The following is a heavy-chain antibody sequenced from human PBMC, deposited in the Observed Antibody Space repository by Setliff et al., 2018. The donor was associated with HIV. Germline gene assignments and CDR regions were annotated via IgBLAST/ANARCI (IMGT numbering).Heavy chain of an antibody. Sequence: SETLSLTCTVSGGSISSSSYYWGWIRQPPGKGLERIGSIYYSGSTYYNPSLKSRVTISVDTSKNQFSLNLSSVTAADTAVYYCARRQQLWLLYAFVIWGQGTMVKVSS. CDR3: ARRQQLWLLYAFVI. V-gene: IGHV4-39*01. CDR2: IYYSGST. CDR1: GGSISSSSYY. J-gene: IGHJ3*02. D-gene: IGHD5-18*01.